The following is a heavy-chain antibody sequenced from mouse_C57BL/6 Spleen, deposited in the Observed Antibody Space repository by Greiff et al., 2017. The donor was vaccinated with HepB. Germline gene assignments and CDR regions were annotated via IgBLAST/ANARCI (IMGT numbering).Heavy chain of an antibody. CDR2: IYPRSGNT. V-gene: IGHV1-81*01. CDR1: GYTFTSYG. CDR3: ARSAGNFHFDY. J-gene: IGHJ2*01. D-gene: IGHD2-1*01. Sequence: SGAELARPGASVKLSCKASGYTFTSYGISWVKQRTGQGLEWIGEIYPRSGNTYYNEKFKGKATLTADKSSSTAYMELRSLTSEDSAVYFCARSAGNFHFDYWGQGTTLTVSS.